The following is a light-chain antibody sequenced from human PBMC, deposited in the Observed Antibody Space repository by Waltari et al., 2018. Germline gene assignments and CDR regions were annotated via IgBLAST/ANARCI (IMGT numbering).Light chain of an antibody. J-gene: IGKJ3*01. CDR1: QSVSSK. CDR3: QQYNNWPPFT. Sequence: EIVMTQSPATLSVSPGERATLSFRASQSVSSKLAWYQQKPGQAPRLLIYGASTRATGIPARFSGSGSGTEFTLTISSLQSEDFAVYYCQQYNNWPPFTFGPGTKVDIK. V-gene: IGKV3-15*01. CDR2: GAS.